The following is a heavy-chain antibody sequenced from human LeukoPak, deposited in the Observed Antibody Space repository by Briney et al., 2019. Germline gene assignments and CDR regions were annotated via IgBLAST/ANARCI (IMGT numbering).Heavy chain of an antibody. CDR3: ARDLGVTTDY. CDR2: ISSYGGST. CDR1: GFTFSSYA. Sequence: GGSLRLSCSASGFTFSSYAMHWVRQAPGKGLEYVSAISSYGGSTYYTDSVKGRFTISRDNSKNTLYLQVSSLRAEDTAVYYCARDLGVTTDYWGQGTLVTVSS. J-gene: IGHJ4*02. V-gene: IGHV3-64D*09. D-gene: IGHD4-17*01.